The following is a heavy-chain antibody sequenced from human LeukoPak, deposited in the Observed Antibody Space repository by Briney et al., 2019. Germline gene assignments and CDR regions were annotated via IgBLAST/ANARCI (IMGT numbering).Heavy chain of an antibody. Sequence: GGSLRLSCAASGFTFNDYGMPWVRHAPGKGLEWVSSINIYSSYIYYADSVKGRFTISRDNAKNSLYLQMNSLRAEATPVYYCEGAGQNRGCYLTYWGQGTLVTVSS. CDR1: GFTFNDYG. D-gene: IGHD3-16*01. CDR3: EGAGQNRGCYLTY. CDR2: INIYSSYI. J-gene: IGHJ4*02. V-gene: IGHV3-21*01.